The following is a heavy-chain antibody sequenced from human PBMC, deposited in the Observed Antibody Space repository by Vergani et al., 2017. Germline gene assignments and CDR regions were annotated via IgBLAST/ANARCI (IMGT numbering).Heavy chain of an antibody. V-gene: IGHV4-39*01. CDR1: GGSISSGDYY. Sequence: QVQLQESGPGLVKPSQTLSLTCTVSGGSISSGDYYWGWIRQPPGKGLEWIGSIYYSGSTYYNPSLKSRVTISVDTSKNQFSLKLSSVTAADTAVYYCARQGPAAMRLGRGWFDPWGQGTLVTVSS. J-gene: IGHJ5*02. D-gene: IGHD2-2*01. CDR2: IYYSGST. CDR3: ARQGPAAMRLGRGWFDP.